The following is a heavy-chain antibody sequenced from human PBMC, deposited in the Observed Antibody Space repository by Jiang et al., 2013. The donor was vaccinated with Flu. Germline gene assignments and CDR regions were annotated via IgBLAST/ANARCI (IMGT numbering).Heavy chain of an antibody. CDR2: ISAYNGNT. CDR1: GYTFTTYG. J-gene: IGHJ6*02. CDR3: ARDHPTGGYDFYFYYGMDV. V-gene: IGHV1-18*04. Sequence: GAEVKKPGASVKVSCKASGYTFTTYGISWVRQAPGQGLEWMGWISAYNGNTNYGQNLQGRVTMSTDTSTSTAYMELRSLRSDDTAVYYCARDHPTGGYDFYFYYGMDVWGQGTTVTVTS. D-gene: IGHD6-25*01.